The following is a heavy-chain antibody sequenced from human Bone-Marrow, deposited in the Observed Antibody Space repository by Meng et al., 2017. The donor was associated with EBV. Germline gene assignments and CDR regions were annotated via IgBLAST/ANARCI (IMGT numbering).Heavy chain of an antibody. CDR2: INHSGST. Sequence: QVQLQQWGAGLLKPSETLSLTCAVYGESFSGYYWNWIRQPPGKGLEWIGEINHSGSTNYNPSLKSRVTISVDTSKNQFSLKLSSVTAADTAVYYCARGSLGWELPRPFDYWGQGTLVTSPQ. CDR3: ARGSLGWELPRPFDY. CDR1: GESFSGYY. V-gene: IGHV4-34*01. D-gene: IGHD1-26*01. J-gene: IGHJ4*02.